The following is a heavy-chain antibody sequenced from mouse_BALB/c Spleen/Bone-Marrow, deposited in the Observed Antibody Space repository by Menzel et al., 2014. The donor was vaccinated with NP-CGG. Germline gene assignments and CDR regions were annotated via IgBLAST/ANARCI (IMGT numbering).Heavy chain of an antibody. Sequence: VQLKESGAELVKPGASVKLSCTASGFNIKDTYMHWVKQRPEQGLEWIGRTDPANGNTKYDPKFQGKATITADTSSNTAYLQLSSLTSEDTAVYYCASYYYGSSRFAYWGQGTLVTVSA. CDR1: GFNIKDTY. D-gene: IGHD1-1*01. J-gene: IGHJ3*01. V-gene: IGHV14-3*02. CDR3: ASYYYGSSRFAY. CDR2: TDPANGNT.